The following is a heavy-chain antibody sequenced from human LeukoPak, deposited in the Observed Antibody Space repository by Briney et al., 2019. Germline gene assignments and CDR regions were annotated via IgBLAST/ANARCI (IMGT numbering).Heavy chain of an antibody. CDR2: IDTNSGVT. J-gene: IGHJ4*02. CDR1: GSTVTGYY. D-gene: IGHD3-22*01. Sequence: ASVRVSCKASGSTVTGYYMHWVRQAPGQGREWMGRIDTNSGVTNYAQKLQGRVTMTRETSISTAYTAWSRLRSGETAVYYCARDHLVGFTHWEHYYDSSGHDYWGQGTLVTVSS. CDR3: ARDHLVGFTHWEHYYDSSGHDY. V-gene: IGHV1-2*06.